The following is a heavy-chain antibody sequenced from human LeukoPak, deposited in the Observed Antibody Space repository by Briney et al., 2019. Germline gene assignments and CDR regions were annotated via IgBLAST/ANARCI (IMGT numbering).Heavy chain of an antibody. CDR1: GVSIRSTSYY. CDR2: IYYRGNT. Sequence: SETLSLTCTVSGVSIRSTSYYWGWLPQPPGKGLEWIGSIYYRGNTYENPVLRRRVIISVDSYNNHSSLRLSSVTAADTAVYYCARKSARYDYWGQGTLVIVSS. V-gene: IGHV4-39*02. J-gene: IGHJ4*02. D-gene: IGHD6-19*01. CDR3: ARKSARYDY.